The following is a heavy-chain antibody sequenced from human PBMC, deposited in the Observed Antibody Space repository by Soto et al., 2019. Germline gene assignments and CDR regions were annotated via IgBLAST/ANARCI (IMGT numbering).Heavy chain of an antibody. Sequence: SXKVSFKASGGTXTSYAICWVRQAPGQGLEWMGGIIPIFGTANYAQKFKGRVKMTADESTSTAYMELSSLRSEDTAVYSCARLGGYSDYYYYGMDVWGQGTTGTVSS. D-gene: IGHD3-22*01. J-gene: IGHJ6*02. V-gene: IGHV1-69*13. CDR1: GGTXTSYA. CDR2: IIPIFGTA. CDR3: ARLGGYSDYYYYGMDV.